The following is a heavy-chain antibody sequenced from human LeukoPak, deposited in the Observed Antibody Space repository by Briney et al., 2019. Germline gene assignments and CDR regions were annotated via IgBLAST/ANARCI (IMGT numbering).Heavy chain of an antibody. J-gene: IGHJ1*01. V-gene: IGHV3-30*04. CDR3: ARSGSSWYMGYFQH. CDR1: GFTFSSYA. D-gene: IGHD6-13*01. Sequence: GGSLRLSCAASGFTFSSYAMHWVRQAPGKGLEWVAVISYDGSNKYYADSVKGRFTISRDNSKNTLYLQMNGLRAEDTAVYYCARSGSSWYMGYFQHWGQGTLVTVSS. CDR2: ISYDGSNK.